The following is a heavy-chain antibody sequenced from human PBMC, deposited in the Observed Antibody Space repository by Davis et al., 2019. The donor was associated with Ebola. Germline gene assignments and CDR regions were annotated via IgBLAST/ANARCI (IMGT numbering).Heavy chain of an antibody. CDR3: ARDLHWNQAEY. J-gene: IGHJ4*02. Sequence: GGSLRLSCVGSGFTFSNFAMSWVRQAPGKGLEWVSAISGRSGRTNYADSMKGRFTVSRDNSRNTLVLQMNSLRVEDTALYYCARDLHWNQAEYWGQGALVTVSS. V-gene: IGHV3-23*01. CDR1: GFTFSNFA. CDR2: ISGRSGRT. D-gene: IGHD1-1*01.